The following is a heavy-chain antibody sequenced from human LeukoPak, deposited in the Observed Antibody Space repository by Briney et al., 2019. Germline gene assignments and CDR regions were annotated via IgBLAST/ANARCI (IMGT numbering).Heavy chain of an antibody. J-gene: IGHJ5*02. Sequence: GSLRLSCAASGFTFSSYGMHWVRQAPGKGLEWVAFIRYDGSNKYYADSVKGRFTISRDNSKNTLYLQMNSLRAEDTAVYYCAKDESNWNYVSWFDPWGQGTLVTVSS. D-gene: IGHD1-7*01. CDR2: IRYDGSNK. CDR1: GFTFSSYG. V-gene: IGHV3-30*02. CDR3: AKDESNWNYVSWFDP.